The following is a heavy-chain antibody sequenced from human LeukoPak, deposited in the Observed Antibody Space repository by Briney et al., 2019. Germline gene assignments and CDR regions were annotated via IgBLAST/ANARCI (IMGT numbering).Heavy chain of an antibody. CDR3: VRDAEGAGISVNFWFDP. CDR1: GFTFTRYD. CDR2: MNPNNGNT. D-gene: IGHD1-14*01. V-gene: IGHV1-8*01. Sequence: ASVKVSCKASGFTFTRYDINWVRQASGQGLEWMGWMNPNNGNTGYAQKFQGRVTMTRDTYTSTAYMELKGLRPEDTAVYYCVRDAEGAGISVNFWFDPWGQGTLVTVSS. J-gene: IGHJ5*02.